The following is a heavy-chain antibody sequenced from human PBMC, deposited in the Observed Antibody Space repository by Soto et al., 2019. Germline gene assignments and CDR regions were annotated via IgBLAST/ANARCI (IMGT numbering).Heavy chain of an antibody. V-gene: IGHV4-4*07. CDR1: GGSISSYY. J-gene: IGHJ4*02. D-gene: IGHD6-13*01. CDR3: ARDGADVYGSSHAWHY. Sequence: WETLSLTCTVSGGSISSYYLSWIRQPAGKGLECIGRIYTSGSTNYNPSLKSRVTMSVDTSKNQFSLKLSSVTAEDTAVYYCARDGADVYGSSHAWHYWGQGTLVTVSS. CDR2: IYTSGST.